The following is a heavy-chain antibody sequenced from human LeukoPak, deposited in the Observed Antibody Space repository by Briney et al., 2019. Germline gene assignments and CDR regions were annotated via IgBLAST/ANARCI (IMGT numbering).Heavy chain of an antibody. J-gene: IGHJ4*02. Sequence: GGSLRLSCAASGFTFSSYAMHWVRQAPGKGLEWVAVISYDGSNKYYADSVKGRFTISRDNAKNSLSLQMNSLRAEDTAVYYCARGPQATYSYVYFFEYWGQGTLVTVSS. V-gene: IGHV3-30-3*01. CDR2: ISYDGSNK. CDR1: GFTFSSYA. CDR3: ARGPQATYSYVYFFEY. D-gene: IGHD5-18*01.